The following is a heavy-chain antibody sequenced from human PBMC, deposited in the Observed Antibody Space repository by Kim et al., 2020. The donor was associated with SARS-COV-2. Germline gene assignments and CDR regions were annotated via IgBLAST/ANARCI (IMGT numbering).Heavy chain of an antibody. V-gene: IGHV1-18*01. J-gene: IGHJ4*02. CDR3: ARDCSSTSCKHLLDY. D-gene: IGHD2-2*01. Sequence: QKVQGRVTMTTDTSTSTAYMGLRSLRSDDTAVYYCARDCSSTSCKHLLDYWGQGTLVTVSS.